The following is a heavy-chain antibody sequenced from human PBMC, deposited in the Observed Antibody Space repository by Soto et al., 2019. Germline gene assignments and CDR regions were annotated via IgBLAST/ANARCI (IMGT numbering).Heavy chain of an antibody. CDR1: GFTFSSYA. CDR3: AKEYCSSTSCYDSYFDY. D-gene: IGHD2-2*01. CDR2: ISGSGGST. J-gene: IGHJ4*02. Sequence: GGSLRLSCAASGFTFSSYAMSWVRQAPGKGLEWVSAISGSGGSTYYADSVKGRFTISRDNSKNTLYLQMNSLRAEDTAVYYCAKEYCSSTSCYDSYFDYWGQGTLVTVSS. V-gene: IGHV3-23*01.